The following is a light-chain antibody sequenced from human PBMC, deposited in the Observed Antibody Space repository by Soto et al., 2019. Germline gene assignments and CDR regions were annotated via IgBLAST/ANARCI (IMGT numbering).Light chain of an antibody. CDR2: GAS. Sequence: ELVLTQSPGTLSLSPEERATLSCRASQSVSSIYLAWYQQKPGQAPRLLIYGASSRATGIPDRFSGSGSGTDFTLTISRLEPEDFAVYYCQHYGSSQRTFGQGTKVDIK. CDR1: QSVSSIY. J-gene: IGKJ1*01. V-gene: IGKV3-20*01. CDR3: QHYGSSQRT.